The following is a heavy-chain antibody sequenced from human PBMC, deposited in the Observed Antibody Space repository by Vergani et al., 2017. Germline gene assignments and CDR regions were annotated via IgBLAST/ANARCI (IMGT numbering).Heavy chain of an antibody. J-gene: IGHJ6*02. CDR3: AGDGYVVLTGYHVGMDG. Sequence: QVQLQESGPGLVKPSETLSLTCTVSGGSISSYYWSWIRQPPGKGLEWIGYIYYSGSTNYNPSLKSRVTISVDTSKNQFSLKLSSVPSADTAVYYCAGDGYVVLTGYHVGMDGWGQSTTRTLS. V-gene: IGHV4-59*01. CDR1: GGSISSYY. D-gene: IGHD3-9*01. CDR2: IYYSGST.